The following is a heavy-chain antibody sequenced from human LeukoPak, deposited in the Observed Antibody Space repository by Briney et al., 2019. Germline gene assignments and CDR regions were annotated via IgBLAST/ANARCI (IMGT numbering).Heavy chain of an antibody. D-gene: IGHD5-18*01. CDR2: IYYSGST. Sequence: SETLSLTCTVSGGSISSGGYYWSWIRQHPGKGLEWIGYIYYSGSTYYNPSLKSRVTISVDTSKNQFSLKLSSVTAADTAVYYCARNLRKYSYGCFGYWGQGTLVTVPS. J-gene: IGHJ4*02. CDR1: GGSISSGGYY. CDR3: ARNLRKYSYGCFGY. V-gene: IGHV4-31*03.